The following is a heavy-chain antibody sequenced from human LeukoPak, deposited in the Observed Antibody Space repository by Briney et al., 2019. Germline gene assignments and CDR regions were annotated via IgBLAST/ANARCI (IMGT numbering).Heavy chain of an antibody. CDR3: AGGYFYDSSGLPYYYYMDV. CDR1: GFTFSSYS. V-gene: IGHV3-48*01. CDR2: ISSTSSTI. J-gene: IGHJ6*03. Sequence: GGSLRLSCAASGFTFSSYSMNWVRQAPGKGLEWVSSISSTSSTIYYADSVKGRFTISRDNAKNSLYLQMNSLRVEDTAMYYYAGGYFYDSSGLPYYYYMDVWGKGTTVTVSS. D-gene: IGHD3-22*01.